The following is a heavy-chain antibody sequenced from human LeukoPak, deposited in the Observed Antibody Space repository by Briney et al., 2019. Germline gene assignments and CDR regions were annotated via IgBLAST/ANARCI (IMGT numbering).Heavy chain of an antibody. V-gene: IGHV3-30*18. D-gene: IGHD3-10*01. Sequence: GGSLRLSCAASGFTFSSYGMHWVRQAPGKGLEWVAVISYDGSNKYYADSVKGRFTISRDNSKNTLYLQMNSLRAEDTAVYYCAKDQDGSGSYFSHDPDYWGQGTLVTVSS. CDR1: GFTFSSYG. CDR3: AKDQDGSGSYFSHDPDY. CDR2: ISYDGSNK. J-gene: IGHJ4*02.